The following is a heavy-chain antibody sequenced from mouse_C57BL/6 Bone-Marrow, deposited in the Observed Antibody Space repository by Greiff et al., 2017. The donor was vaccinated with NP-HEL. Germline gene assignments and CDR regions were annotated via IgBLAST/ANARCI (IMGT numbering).Heavy chain of an antibody. Sequence: QVQLQQSGAELVRPGASVTLSCKASGYTFTDYEMHWVKQTPVHGLEWIGAIDPETGGTAYNQKFKGKAILTADKSSSPAYMELRSLTSEDSAVYYCTTSLSGYPYYYAMDYWGQGTSVTVSS. V-gene: IGHV1-15*01. CDR3: TTSLSGYPYYYAMDY. CDR2: IDPETGGT. CDR1: GYTFTDYE. J-gene: IGHJ4*01. D-gene: IGHD3-2*02.